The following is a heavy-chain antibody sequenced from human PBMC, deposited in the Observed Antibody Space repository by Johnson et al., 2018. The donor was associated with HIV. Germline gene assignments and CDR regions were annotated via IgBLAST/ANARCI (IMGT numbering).Heavy chain of an antibody. CDR1: GFTFDDYG. V-gene: IGHV3-20*04. CDR3: ARVSTVTRYDAFDI. J-gene: IGHJ3*02. Sequence: VQLVESGGGVVRPGGSLRLSCAASGFTFDDYGMNWVRQAPGKGLEWVSGISWNSGSIGYSDSVKGRFTISRDNSKNTLYLQMNSLRAEDTAVYYCARVSTVTRYDAFDIWGQGTMVTVSS. CDR2: ISWNSGSI. D-gene: IGHD4-17*01.